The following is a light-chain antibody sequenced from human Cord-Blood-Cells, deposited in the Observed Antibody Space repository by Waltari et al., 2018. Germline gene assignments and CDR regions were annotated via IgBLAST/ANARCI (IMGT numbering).Light chain of an antibody. V-gene: IGLV2-23*01. CDR2: EGS. CDR1: SSDVGSYNL. Sequence: QSALTQPASVSGSPGQSITISCTGTSSDVGSYNLVSWYQQHPGKAPKPMIYEGSKRPSGISKRFSGSNSGNTASLTISGLQAEDEADYYCCSYAGSRVFGGGTKLTVL. J-gene: IGLJ3*02. CDR3: CSYAGSRV.